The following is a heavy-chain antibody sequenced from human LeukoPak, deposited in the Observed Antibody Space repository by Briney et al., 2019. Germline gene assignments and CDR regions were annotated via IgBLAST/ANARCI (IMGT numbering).Heavy chain of an antibody. Sequence: ASVKVSCKSSGYTFTSYDINWVRPATGQGLEWMGWMNPNSGNTGYAQKFQGRVTMTRNTSISTAYMELSSLRSEDTAVYYCARDLAARPGGWFDPWGQGTLVTVSS. V-gene: IGHV1-8*01. CDR1: GYTFTSYD. J-gene: IGHJ5*02. CDR2: MNPNSGNT. D-gene: IGHD6-6*01. CDR3: ARDLAARPGGWFDP.